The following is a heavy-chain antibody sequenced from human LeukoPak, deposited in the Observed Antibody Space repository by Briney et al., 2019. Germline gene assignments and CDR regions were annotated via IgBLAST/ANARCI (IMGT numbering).Heavy chain of an antibody. Sequence: ASVKVSCKASGYIFTAYYIHCVRQAPGQGLEWMGWISAYDGETYYLQKFQGRVTMTTDTTTSTAYMELRSLRSDDTAVYYCARDKVIASAGTPNWFDPWGQGTLVTVSS. CDR1: GYIFTAYY. CDR2: ISAYDGET. CDR3: ARDKVIASAGTPNWFDP. J-gene: IGHJ5*02. D-gene: IGHD6-13*01. V-gene: IGHV1-18*04.